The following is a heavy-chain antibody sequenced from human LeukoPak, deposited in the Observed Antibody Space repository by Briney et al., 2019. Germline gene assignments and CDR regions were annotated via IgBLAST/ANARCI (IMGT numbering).Heavy chain of an antibody. CDR2: IIPIFGTA. D-gene: IGHD3-16*01. Sequence: SVKVSCKASGGTFSSYAISWVRQAPGQGLEWMGRIIPIFGTANYAQKFQGRVTITTDESTSTAYMELSSLRSEDTAVYYCARDQGAGDYRLMSDAFDIWGQGTMVTASS. J-gene: IGHJ3*02. V-gene: IGHV1-69*05. CDR1: GGTFSSYA. CDR3: ARDQGAGDYRLMSDAFDI.